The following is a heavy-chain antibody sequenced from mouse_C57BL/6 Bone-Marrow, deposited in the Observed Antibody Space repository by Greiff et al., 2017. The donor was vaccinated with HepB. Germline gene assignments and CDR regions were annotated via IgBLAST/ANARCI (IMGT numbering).Heavy chain of an antibody. Sequence: QVQLQQSGPELVKPGASVKISCKASGYAFSSSWVNWVKQRPGKGLEWIGRIYPGDGDTNYNGKFKGKATLTADKSSSTAYMQLSSLTSEDSAVYFCARGLGRNWGQGTLVTVSA. V-gene: IGHV1-82*01. CDR3: ARGLGRN. D-gene: IGHD4-1*01. CDR1: GYAFSSSW. J-gene: IGHJ3*01. CDR2: IYPGDGDT.